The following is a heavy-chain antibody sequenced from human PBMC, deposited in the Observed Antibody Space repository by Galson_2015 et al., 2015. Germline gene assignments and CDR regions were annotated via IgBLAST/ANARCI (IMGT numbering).Heavy chain of an antibody. D-gene: IGHD3-3*01. CDR3: ARDGRSGYSYYYYYYMDV. CDR2: INPSGGST. V-gene: IGHV1-46*01. J-gene: IGHJ6*03. Sequence: SVKVSCKASGYTFTSYYMHWVRQAPGQGLEWMGIINPSGGSTSYAQKFQGRVTMTRDTSTSTVYMELSSLRSEDTAVYYCARDGRSGYSYYYYYYMDVWGKGTTVTVSS. CDR1: GYTFTSYY.